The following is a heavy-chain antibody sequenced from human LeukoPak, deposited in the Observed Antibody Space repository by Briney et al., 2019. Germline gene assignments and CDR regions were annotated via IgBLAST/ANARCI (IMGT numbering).Heavy chain of an antibody. CDR2: IRYDGSNK. V-gene: IGHV3-30*02. D-gene: IGHD6-19*01. CDR1: GFTFSSYG. J-gene: IGHJ4*02. CDR3: ASFQWLVSSTFDY. Sequence: SGGSLRLSCAASGFTFSSYGMHWVRQAPGKGLEWVAFIRYDGSNKYYADSVKGRFTISRDISENTLYLQMNALRAEDTAVYYCASFQWLVSSTFDYWGQGTLVTVSS.